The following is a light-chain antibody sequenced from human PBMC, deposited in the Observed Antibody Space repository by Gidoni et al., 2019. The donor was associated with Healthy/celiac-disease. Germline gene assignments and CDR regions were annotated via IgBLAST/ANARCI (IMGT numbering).Light chain of an antibody. CDR3: QQYDNLPPRLT. CDR1: QAISNY. V-gene: IGKV1-33*01. Sequence: DIQMTQSPSSLSASVGDRVTITCHASQAISNYLNWYQKKPGKAPKLLIYDASNLETGVPSRFSGSGAGTDFTFTISSLQTEDIATYYCQQYDNLPPRLTLGGGTKVEIK. J-gene: IGKJ4*01. CDR2: DAS.